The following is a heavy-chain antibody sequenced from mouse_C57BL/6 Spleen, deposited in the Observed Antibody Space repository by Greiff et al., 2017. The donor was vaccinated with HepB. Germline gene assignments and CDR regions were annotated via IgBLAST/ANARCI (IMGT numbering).Heavy chain of an antibody. CDR1: GYTFTSYW. J-gene: IGHJ2*01. D-gene: IGHD1-1*01. V-gene: IGHV1-69*01. Sequence: VQLQEPGAELVMPGASVKLSCKASGYTFTSYWMHWVKQRPGQGLEWIGEIDPSDSYTNYNQKFKGKSTLTVDKSSSTAYMQLSSLTSEDSAVYYCSRGHYYGSSPYYFDYWGQGTTLTVSS. CDR2: IDPSDSYT. CDR3: SRGHYYGSSPYYFDY.